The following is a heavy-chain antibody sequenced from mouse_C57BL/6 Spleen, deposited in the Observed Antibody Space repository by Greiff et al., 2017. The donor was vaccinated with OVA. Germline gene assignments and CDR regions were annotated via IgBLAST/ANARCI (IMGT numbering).Heavy chain of an antibody. CDR2: LYPVSGDN. CDR1: GYTFTDHI. D-gene: IGHD4-1*01. J-gene: IGHJ2*01. V-gene: IGHV1-11*01. Sequence: QVHVKQSGAELASPGASVTLSCKASGYTFTDHIMNWVQKRPGTGLEWIGRLYPVSGDNTYNQKFMGKATFSVDRSSSTVYMGLNSLTSEDPAVYYCGRGTGTGYFDYWGKGTTLTVSS. CDR3: GRGTGTGYFDY.